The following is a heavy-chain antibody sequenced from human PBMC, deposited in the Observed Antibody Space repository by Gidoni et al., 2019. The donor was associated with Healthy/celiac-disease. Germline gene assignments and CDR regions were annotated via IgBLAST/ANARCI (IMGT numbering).Heavy chain of an antibody. D-gene: IGHD6-6*01. V-gene: IGHV1-46*01. CDR2: INPSGGST. J-gene: IGHJ4*02. Sequence: QVQLVQSGAEAKKPGASVTVSCKASGYTFTSHYIPWVRQASGQELEWMGIINPSGGSTSYGQKFQGRVTMTRDTSTSTVYMELSSLRSEDTAVDDCARGLAGTGAGSSWVGGYWGQGTLVTVSS. CDR1: GYTFTSHY. CDR3: ARGLAGTGAGSSWVGGY.